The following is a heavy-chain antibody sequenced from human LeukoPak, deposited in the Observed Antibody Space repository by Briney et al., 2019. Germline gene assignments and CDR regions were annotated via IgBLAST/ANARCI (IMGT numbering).Heavy chain of an antibody. D-gene: IGHD3-22*01. V-gene: IGHV1-8*01. CDR1: GYTFTSYD. CDR3: ARDCVVYTYYYDSSGYIGSEGAFDI. Sequence: EASVKVSCKASGYTFTSYDINWVRQATGQGLEWMGWMNPNSGNTGYAQKFQGRVTMTRNTSISTAYMELSSLRSEDTAVYYCARDCVVYTYYYDSSGYIGSEGAFDIWGQGTMVTVSS. J-gene: IGHJ3*02. CDR2: MNPNSGNT.